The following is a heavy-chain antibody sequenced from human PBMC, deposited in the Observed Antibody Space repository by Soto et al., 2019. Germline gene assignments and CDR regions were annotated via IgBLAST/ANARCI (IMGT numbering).Heavy chain of an antibody. V-gene: IGHV1-69*13. D-gene: IGHD3-22*01. J-gene: IGHJ6*02. Sequence: SVKVSCKASGGTFSSYAISWVRHAPGQGLEWMGGIIPIFGTANYAQKFQGRVTITADESTSTAYMELSSLRSEDTAVYYCARDSGYYDSSGYVQEAMDVWGQGTTVTVS. CDR2: IIPIFGTA. CDR3: ARDSGYYDSSGYVQEAMDV. CDR1: GGTFSSYA.